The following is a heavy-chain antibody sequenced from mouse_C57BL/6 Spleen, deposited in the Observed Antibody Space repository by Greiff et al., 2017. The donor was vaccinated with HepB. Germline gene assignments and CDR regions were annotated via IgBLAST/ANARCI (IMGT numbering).Heavy chain of an antibody. CDR3: ARDIYGSSFFDY. Sequence: DVHLVESEGGLVQPGSSMKLSCTASGFTFSDYYMAWVRQVPEKGLEWVANINYDGSSTYYLDSLKSRFIISRDNAKNILYLQMSSLKSEDTATYYCARDIYGSSFFDYWGQGTTLTVSS. J-gene: IGHJ2*01. V-gene: IGHV5-16*01. D-gene: IGHD1-1*01. CDR2: INYDGSST. CDR1: GFTFSDYY.